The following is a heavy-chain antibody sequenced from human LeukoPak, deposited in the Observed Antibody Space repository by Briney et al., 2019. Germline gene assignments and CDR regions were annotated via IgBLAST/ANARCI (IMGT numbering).Heavy chain of an antibody. CDR3: ARGPDSSGYPEYFQH. D-gene: IGHD3-22*01. CDR1: GYTFTGYY. J-gene: IGHJ1*01. CDR2: INPNSGGT. Sequence: GASVKVSCKASGYTFTGYYMHWVRQAPGQGLEWMGWINPNSGGTNYAQKFQGRVTMTRDMSTSTVYMELSSLRSEDTAVYYCARGPDSSGYPEYFQHWGQGTLVTVSS. V-gene: IGHV1-2*02.